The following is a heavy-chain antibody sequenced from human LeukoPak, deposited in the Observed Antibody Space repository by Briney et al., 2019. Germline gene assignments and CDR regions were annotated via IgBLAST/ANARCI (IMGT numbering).Heavy chain of an antibody. D-gene: IGHD3-3*01. CDR3: ARDLSAPNPTYYDFWSRYVFENYSYYYYLDV. CDR2: ISAYNGNT. CDR1: GYTFTSYG. V-gene: IGHV1-18*01. J-gene: IGHJ6*03. Sequence: ASVKVSCKASGYTFTSYGISWVRQAPAQGLEWMGLISAYNGNTNYAQKLQGRVTITTDTSTSTTYMEMRSLRTDDTAVYFCARDLSAPNPTYYDFWSRYVFENYSYYYYLDVWGHGTTVTVSS.